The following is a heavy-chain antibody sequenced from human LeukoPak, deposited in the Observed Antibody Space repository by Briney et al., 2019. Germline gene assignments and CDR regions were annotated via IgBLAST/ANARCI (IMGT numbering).Heavy chain of an antibody. CDR2: IHWNGGST. V-gene: IGHV3-20*04. J-gene: IGHJ6*03. D-gene: IGHD2-15*01. CDR1: GFIFDDYG. Sequence: GGSLRLSCAASGFIFDDYGMSWVRQAPGKGLEWVSGIHWNGGSTGYADSVKGRFTISRDNAKNSLYLQMNSLRAEDTAVYYCARVLRYCSGGNCYSGGLGYMDVWGKGTTVTISS. CDR3: ARVLRYCSGGNCYSGGLGYMDV.